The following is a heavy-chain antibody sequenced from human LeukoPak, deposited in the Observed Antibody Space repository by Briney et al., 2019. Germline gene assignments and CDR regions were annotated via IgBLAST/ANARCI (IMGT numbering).Heavy chain of an antibody. CDR2: IYYSGST. D-gene: IGHD3/OR15-3a*01. CDR1: GGSINSGDYY. CDR3: ARGLGGWFDP. Sequence: SQTLSLTCTVSGGSINSGDYYWTWIRQPPGKGLEWIGYIYYSGSTYYNPSLKSRIITSIDTSKNQFSLQLSSVTAADTAVYYCARGLGGWFDPWGQGALVTVSS. V-gene: IGHV4-30-4*01. J-gene: IGHJ5*02.